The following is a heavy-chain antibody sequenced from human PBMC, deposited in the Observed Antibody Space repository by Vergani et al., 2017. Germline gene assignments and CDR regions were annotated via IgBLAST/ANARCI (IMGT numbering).Heavy chain of an antibody. CDR3: ASDCSGGSCDHYYYYGMDV. V-gene: IGHV3-23*01. Sequence: EVQLLESGGGLVQPGGSLRLSCAASGFTFSSYAMSWVRQAPGKGLEWVSAISGSGGSTYYADSVKGRFTISRDNSKNTLYLQMNSLRAEDTAVYYCASDCSGGSCDHYYYYGMDVWGQGTTVTVSS. J-gene: IGHJ6*02. CDR2: ISGSGGST. D-gene: IGHD2-15*01. CDR1: GFTFSSYA.